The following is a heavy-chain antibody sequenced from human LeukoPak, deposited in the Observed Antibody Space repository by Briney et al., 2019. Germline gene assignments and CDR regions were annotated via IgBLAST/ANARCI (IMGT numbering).Heavy chain of an antibody. Sequence: GGSLRLSCAASGFTFSSYAMSWVRQAPGKGLEWVSAISGSGGSPYYADSVKGRFTISRDNSKNTLYLQMNSLRAEDTAVYYCAKAPYSGSYRTFDYWGQGTLVTVSS. CDR3: AKAPYSGSYRTFDY. V-gene: IGHV3-23*01. CDR2: ISGSGGSP. J-gene: IGHJ4*02. CDR1: GFTFSSYA. D-gene: IGHD1-26*01.